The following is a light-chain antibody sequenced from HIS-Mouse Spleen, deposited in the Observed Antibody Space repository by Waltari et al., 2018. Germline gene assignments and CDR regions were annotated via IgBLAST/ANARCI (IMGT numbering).Light chain of an antibody. CDR2: AAS. Sequence: AIRMTQSPSSFSASTGDRVTITCRASQGISSYLAWYQQKPGKAPKLLIYAASTLQSGVPSRFSGSGSGTDFTLTISCLQSEDFATYYCQQYYSDLPITFGQGTRLEIK. J-gene: IGKJ5*01. CDR1: QGISSY. V-gene: IGKV1-8*01. CDR3: QQYYSDLPIT.